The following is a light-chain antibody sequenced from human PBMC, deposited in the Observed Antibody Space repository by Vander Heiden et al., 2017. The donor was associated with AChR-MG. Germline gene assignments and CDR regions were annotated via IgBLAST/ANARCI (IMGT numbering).Light chain of an antibody. V-gene: IGLV1-40*01. CDR2: GNR. J-gene: IGLJ2*01. CDR1: SPNIRAGFA. CDR3: QSYYSSLCGSPVV. Sequence: QSVLTQPPSVPAAPGPGVTLSCTGRSPNIRAGFAVHWYPQLPGPAPRLLIFGNRNRPSGVPARFSGSQSGTSTSLAITGLPAEGEADYYGQSYYSSLCGSPVVFGGGTKLTVL.